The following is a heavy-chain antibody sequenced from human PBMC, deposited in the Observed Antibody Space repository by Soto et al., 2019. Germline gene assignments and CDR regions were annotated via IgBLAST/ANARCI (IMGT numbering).Heavy chain of an antibody. CDR1: GGAFSSYA. J-gene: IGHJ4*02. D-gene: IGHD5-18*01. V-gene: IGHV1-69*13. Sequence: SVKVSCKTSGGAFSSYAIIWVRQAPGQGLEWMGGIIPIFETANYAQDFQDRVTITADESTSTACMELSSLRYEDTAMYYCARGHVDAAMVVYFDSWGQGTLVTVSS. CDR3: ARGHVDAAMVVYFDS. CDR2: IIPIFETA.